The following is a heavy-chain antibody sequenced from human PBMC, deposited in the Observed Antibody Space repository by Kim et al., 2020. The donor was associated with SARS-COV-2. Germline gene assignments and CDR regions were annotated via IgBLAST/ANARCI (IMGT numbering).Heavy chain of an antibody. D-gene: IGHD1-1*01. J-gene: IGHJ4*02. CDR3: AREFVEPFDY. Sequence: GNPTNAQGVTGRFVFSLDTSVSTAYLQISSLKAEDTAVYYCAREFVEPFDYWGQGTLVTVSS. V-gene: IGHV7-4-1*02. CDR2: GNP.